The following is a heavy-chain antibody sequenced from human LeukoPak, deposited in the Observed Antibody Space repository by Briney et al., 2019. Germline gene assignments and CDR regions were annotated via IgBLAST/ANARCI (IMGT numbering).Heavy chain of an antibody. V-gene: IGHV3-9*01. J-gene: IGHJ5*02. D-gene: IGHD3-10*01. Sequence: PGGSLRLSCAASGFTFDDYAMHWVRQAPGKGLEWVSGISWNSGSIGYADSVKGRFTISRDNAKNSLYPQMNSLRAEDTALYYCAKDPIYGSGSYLRPNWFDPWGQGTLVTVSS. CDR1: GFTFDDYA. CDR3: AKDPIYGSGSYLRPNWFDP. CDR2: ISWNSGSI.